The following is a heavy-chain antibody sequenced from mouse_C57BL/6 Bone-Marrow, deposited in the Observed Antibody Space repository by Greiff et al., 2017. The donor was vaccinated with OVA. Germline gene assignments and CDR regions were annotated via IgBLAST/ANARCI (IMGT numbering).Heavy chain of an antibody. Sequence: QVQLQQPGAELVMPGASVKLSCKASGYTFTSYWMHWVKQRPGQGLEWIGEIDPSDSYTNYNQKFKGKSTLTVDKSSSTAYLQLSILTSEASAVYYCARSAIYYGPVFDYWGQGTTLTVSS. CDR2: IDPSDSYT. V-gene: IGHV1-69*01. CDR1: GYTFTSYW. CDR3: ARSAIYYGPVFDY. J-gene: IGHJ2*01. D-gene: IGHD2-1*01.